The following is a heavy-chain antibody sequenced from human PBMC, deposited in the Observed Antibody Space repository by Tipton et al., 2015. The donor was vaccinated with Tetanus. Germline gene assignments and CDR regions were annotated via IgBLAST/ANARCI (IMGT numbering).Heavy chain of an antibody. CDR2: ISTNGGTI. Sequence: GSLRLSCPASGFTFSDYYMSWIRQTPGKGLEWVSYISTNGGTIYYADSVKGRFTISRDNAKNSLYLQMYSLRAEDSAVYYCARGQRYFPYWGQGTLVTVSS. J-gene: IGHJ4*02. CDR3: ARGQRYFPY. D-gene: IGHD1-14*01. V-gene: IGHV3-11*01. CDR1: GFTFSDYY.